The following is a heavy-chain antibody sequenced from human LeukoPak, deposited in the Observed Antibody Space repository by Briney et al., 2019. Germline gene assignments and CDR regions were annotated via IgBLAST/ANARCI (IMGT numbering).Heavy chain of an antibody. J-gene: IGHJ4*02. CDR1: GGTFSSYA. D-gene: IGHD6-13*01. CDR3: ARDSGSSHFDY. CDR2: INPNSGGT. Sequence: GASVKVSCKASGGTFSSYAISWVRQAPGQGLEWMGWINPNSGGTNYAQKFQGRVTITADKSTSTAYMELSSLRSEDTAVYYCARDSGSSHFDYWGQGTLVTVSS. V-gene: IGHV1-69*10.